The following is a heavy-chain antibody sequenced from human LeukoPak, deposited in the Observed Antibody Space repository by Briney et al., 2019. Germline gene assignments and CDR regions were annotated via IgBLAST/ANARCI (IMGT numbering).Heavy chain of an antibody. V-gene: IGHV1-46*03. Sequence: ASVKVSCKASGYTFTSYYMHWVRQAPGQGLEWMGIINPSGGSTSYAQKFQGRVTMTRDTSTSTVYMELSSLSSEDTAVYYCAREVGATDSYYYYYMDVWGKGTTVTVSS. CDR1: GYTFTSYY. CDR3: AREVGATDSYYYYYMDV. CDR2: INPSGGST. J-gene: IGHJ6*03. D-gene: IGHD1-26*01.